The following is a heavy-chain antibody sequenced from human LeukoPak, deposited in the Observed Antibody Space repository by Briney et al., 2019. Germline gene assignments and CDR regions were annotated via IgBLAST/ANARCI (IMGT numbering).Heavy chain of an antibody. Sequence: SETLSLTCAVSGYSISSGYYWGWIRPPPGKGLEWIGSIYHSGSTFYNPSLKSRVTISVDTSKNQFSLKLSSVTAADTVVYYCARLNGDAVYFDYWGQGTLVTVSS. D-gene: IGHD4-17*01. CDR2: IYHSGST. J-gene: IGHJ4*02. V-gene: IGHV4-38-2*01. CDR3: ARLNGDAVYFDY. CDR1: GYSISSGYY.